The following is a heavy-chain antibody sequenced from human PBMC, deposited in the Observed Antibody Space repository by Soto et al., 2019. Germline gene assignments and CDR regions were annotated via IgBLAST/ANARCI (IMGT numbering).Heavy chain of an antibody. Sequence: PGESLKISCKGSGYSFTSYWIGWVRQMPGKGLEWMGIIHPGDSDTRYSPSFQGQVTISADKSISTAYLQWSSLKASDTAMYYCARRDGSGSYVIYSAFDIWGQGTMVTVSS. D-gene: IGHD3-10*01. J-gene: IGHJ3*02. V-gene: IGHV5-51*01. CDR2: IHPGDSDT. CDR3: ARRDGSGSYVIYSAFDI. CDR1: GYSFTSYW.